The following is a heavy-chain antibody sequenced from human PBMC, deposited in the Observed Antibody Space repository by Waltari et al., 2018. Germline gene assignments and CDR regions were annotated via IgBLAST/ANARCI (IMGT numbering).Heavy chain of an antibody. CDR3: ARVEAENFWSGINWFDP. CDR1: GGTFSSYA. J-gene: IGHJ5*02. Sequence: QVQLVQSGAEVKKPGSSVKVSCKASGGTFSSYAISWVRQAPGQGLEWMGGIIPSLWTANDAQKFQGRVTITTDESTSTAYMELSSLRSEDTAVYYCARVEAENFWSGINWFDPWGQGTLVTVSS. V-gene: IGHV1-69*05. D-gene: IGHD3-3*01. CDR2: IIPSLWTA.